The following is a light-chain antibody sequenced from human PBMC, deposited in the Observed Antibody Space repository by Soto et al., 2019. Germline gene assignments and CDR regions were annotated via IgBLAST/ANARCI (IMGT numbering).Light chain of an antibody. CDR2: DAS. CDR1: QSISSW. CDR3: QQYNSYPIT. Sequence: IPLTPSPSTLSASVVDRVTMTCRASQSISSWLAWYQQKPGKAPKLLIYDASSLESGVPSRFSGSGSGTEFTLTISSLQPDDFATYYCQQYNSYPITFGQGTRLEIK. J-gene: IGKJ5*01. V-gene: IGKV1-5*01.